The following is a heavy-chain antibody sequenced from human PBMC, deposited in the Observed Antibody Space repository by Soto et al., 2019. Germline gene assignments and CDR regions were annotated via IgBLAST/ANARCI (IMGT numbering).Heavy chain of an antibody. V-gene: IGHV4-39*01. CDR2: IYYSGST. J-gene: IGHJ4*02. Sequence: SETLSLTCTVSGGSISSSSYYWGWIRQPPGKGLEWIGSIYYSGSTYYNPSLKSRVTISVDTSKNQFSLKLSSVTAADTAVYYCAASLGFLEWTGGWGQGTLVTVSS. CDR1: GGSISSSSYY. D-gene: IGHD3-3*01. CDR3: AASLGFLEWTGG.